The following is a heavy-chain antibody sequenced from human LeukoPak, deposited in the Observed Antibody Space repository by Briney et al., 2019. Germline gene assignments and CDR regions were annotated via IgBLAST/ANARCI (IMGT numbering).Heavy chain of an antibody. CDR3: ARDPTTVTTLGPLYYGMDV. D-gene: IGHD4-17*01. Sequence: GGSLRLSCAASGFTFSDYYMSWIRQAPGKGLEWVSYISSSVSTIYYADSVKGRFTISRDNAKNSLYLQMNSLRAEDTAVYYCARDPTTVTTLGPLYYGMDVWGQGTTVTVSS. J-gene: IGHJ6*02. CDR2: ISSSVSTI. V-gene: IGHV3-11*01. CDR1: GFTFSDYY.